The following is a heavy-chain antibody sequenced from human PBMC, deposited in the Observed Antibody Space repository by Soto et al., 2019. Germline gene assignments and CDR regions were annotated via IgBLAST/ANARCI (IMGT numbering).Heavy chain of an antibody. V-gene: IGHV3-23*01. CDR1: RFTFSSYP. D-gene: IGHD3-3*01. CDR2: ISPSGDNT. CDR3: ADGGEWSFNFEY. Sequence: PGGSLRLSCAASRFTFSSYPMSWFRQAPGKGLEWVSAISPSGDNTYSPDSVKGRFTISRDNSKNTLYLQMNNLRAEDTAVYYCADGGEWSFNFEYWGQGTQVTVSS. J-gene: IGHJ4*02.